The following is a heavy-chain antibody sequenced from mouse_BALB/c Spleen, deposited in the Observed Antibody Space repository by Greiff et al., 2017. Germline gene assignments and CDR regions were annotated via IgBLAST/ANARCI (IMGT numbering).Heavy chain of an antibody. CDR3: ARNRDWDYAMDY. CDR1: GFSLTSYG. D-gene: IGHD4-1*01. V-gene: IGHV2-2*02. J-gene: IGHJ4*01. Sequence: VQLQQSGPGLVQPSQSLSITCTVSGFSLTSYGVHWVRQSPGKGLEWLGIIWSGGSTDYYAAFISRLSISKDNSKSQVFFKMNSLQANDTAIYYCARNRDWDYAMDYWGQGTSVTVSA. CDR2: IWSGGST.